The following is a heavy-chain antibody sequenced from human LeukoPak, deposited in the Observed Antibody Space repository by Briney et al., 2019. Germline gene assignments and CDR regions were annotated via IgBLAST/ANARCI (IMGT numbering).Heavy chain of an antibody. CDR2: IRDKANSYST. D-gene: IGHD7-27*01. J-gene: IGHJ4*02. CDR3: TRGTNWGTYFDY. Sequence: GGSLRLSCAASGFTFSDHYMDWVRQAPGKGVEWVGRIRDKANSYSTEHAASVKGRFTVSRDDSKKSLYLQMNSLKTDDTAVYYCTRGTNWGTYFDYWGQGILVTVSS. V-gene: IGHV3-72*01. CDR1: GFTFSDHY.